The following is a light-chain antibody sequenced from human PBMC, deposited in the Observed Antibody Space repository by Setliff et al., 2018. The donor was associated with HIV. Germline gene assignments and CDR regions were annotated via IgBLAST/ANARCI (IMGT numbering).Light chain of an antibody. V-gene: IGLV4-60*03. J-gene: IGLJ3*02. Sequence: QLVLPQSSSASASLGSSVKLTCTLSSGHSNNIIAWHQQQPGKAPRYLMKVEGSGSYNKGSGVPDRFSGSSSGVDRYLTISNLQSEDEADYYCETWDNNSWVFGGGTKVTV. CDR2: VEGSGSY. CDR1: SGHSNNI. CDR3: ETWDNNSWV.